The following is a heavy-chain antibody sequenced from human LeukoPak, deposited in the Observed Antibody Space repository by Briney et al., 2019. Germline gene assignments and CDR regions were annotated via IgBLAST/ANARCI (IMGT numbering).Heavy chain of an antibody. CDR1: GITLSNYG. V-gene: IGHV3-23*01. CDR3: AKRGFVIRVILVGFHKEAYYFDS. D-gene: IGHD3-22*01. CDR2: ISGSGGST. Sequence: PGGSLRLSCAVSGITLSNYGMNWVRQAPGKGLEWVAGISGSGGSTNYADSVKGRFTISRDNSKNTLYLQMNSLRAEDRAVYFCAKRGFVIRVILVGFHKEAYYFDSWGQGALVTVPS. J-gene: IGHJ4*02.